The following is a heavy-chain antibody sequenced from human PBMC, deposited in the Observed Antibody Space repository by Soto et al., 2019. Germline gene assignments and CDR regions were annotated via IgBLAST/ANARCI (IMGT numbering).Heavy chain of an antibody. Sequence: ASVKVSCKASGYTFTAYFIDWVRQAPGQGLEWMGRINPNSGGTKYAQRFQGWVTMTTDTSTNTAHLDVSRLTSDDTAVYFCARGWAEAYFDLWGHGALVTAPQ. CDR2: INPNSGGT. CDR1: GYTFTAYF. D-gene: IGHD6-19*01. V-gene: IGHV1-2*04. CDR3: ARGWAEAYFDL. J-gene: IGHJ4*01.